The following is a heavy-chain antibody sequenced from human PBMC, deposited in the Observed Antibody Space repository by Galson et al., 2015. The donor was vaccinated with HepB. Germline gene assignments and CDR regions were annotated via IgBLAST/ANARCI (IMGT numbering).Heavy chain of an antibody. CDR3: ATEFDP. CDR1: GFTFSSYG. J-gene: IGHJ5*02. V-gene: IGHV3-33*01. CDR2: IWYDGSNK. Sequence: SLKLSCAASGFTFSSYGMHWVRQAPGKGLEWVAVIWYDGSNKHYADSVKCRFTISRDNSKNTLYLQMNSLRAEDTAVYYCATEFDPWGQGTLVTVSS.